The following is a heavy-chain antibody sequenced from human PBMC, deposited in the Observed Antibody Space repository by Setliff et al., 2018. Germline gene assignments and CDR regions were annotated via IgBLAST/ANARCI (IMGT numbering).Heavy chain of an antibody. J-gene: IGHJ4*02. CDR2: INNSGST. CDR1: GGSISDYY. D-gene: IGHD2-8*02. Sequence: SETLSLTCTVSGGSISDYYWSWIRQAPGKGLEWIGEINNSGSTNYNPSLKSRVTISVDTSKNQFSLKPSSVTAADTALYYCTVYNTGSSKDHYWGQGTPVTVSS. V-gene: IGHV4-34*01. CDR3: TVYNTGSSKDHY.